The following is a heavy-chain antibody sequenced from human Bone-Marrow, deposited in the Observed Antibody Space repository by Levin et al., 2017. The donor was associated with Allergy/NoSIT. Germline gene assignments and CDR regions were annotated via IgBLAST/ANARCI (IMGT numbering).Heavy chain of an antibody. CDR3: ARAIPSGGNSYYYYYMDV. Sequence: ESLKISCTVSGGSISNHYWSWIRQPPEKRLEWIGYIYYSGRTNYNPSLKSRVTISVDTSKNLFSLKLSSVTAADSAVYYCARAIPSGGNSYYYYYMDVWGKGTTVTVSS. J-gene: IGHJ6*03. V-gene: IGHV4-59*11. D-gene: IGHD4-23*01. CDR1: GGSISNHY. CDR2: IYYSGRT.